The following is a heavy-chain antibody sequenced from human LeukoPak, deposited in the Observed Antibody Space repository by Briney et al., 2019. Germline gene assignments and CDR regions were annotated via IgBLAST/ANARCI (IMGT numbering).Heavy chain of an antibody. CDR3: LAPSSRSGESTFDYGMDV. CDR1: GFTFSSYA. J-gene: IGHJ6*02. Sequence: GGSLRLSCAASGFTFSSYAMHWVRQAPGKGLEWVAVISYDGSNKYYADSVKGRFTISRDNSKNTLYLQMNSLRAEDTAVYYCLAPSSRSGESTFDYGMDVWGQGTTVTVSS. D-gene: IGHD3-10*01. V-gene: IGHV3-30-3*01. CDR2: ISYDGSNK.